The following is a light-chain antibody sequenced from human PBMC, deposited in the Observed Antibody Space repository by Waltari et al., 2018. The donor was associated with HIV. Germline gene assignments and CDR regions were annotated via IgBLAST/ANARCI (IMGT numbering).Light chain of an antibody. J-gene: IGLJ1*01. CDR2: GES. Sequence: QSVLTQPPSLSGAPGQRVTISCTGSSSNIGANFDVHWYPVLPGTAPKLLIFGESTRPSGAPDRFSGSKSGTSASLAITGLQPEDEAEYFCQSFDNSLNGYVFGTGTTVIVL. CDR1: SSNIGANFD. V-gene: IGLV1-40*01. CDR3: QSFDNSLNGYV.